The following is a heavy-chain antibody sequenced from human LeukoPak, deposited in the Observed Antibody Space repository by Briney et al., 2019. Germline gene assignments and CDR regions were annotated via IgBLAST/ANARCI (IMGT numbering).Heavy chain of an antibody. J-gene: IGHJ3*02. CDR1: GGSFSGYY. Sequence: SETLSLTCAVYGGSFSGYYWSWIRQPPGKGLEWIGEINHSGSTNYNPSLKSRVTVSVDTSKNQFSLKLSSVTAADTAMYYCARVLRAFDIWGQGTMVTVSS. V-gene: IGHV4-34*01. CDR3: ARVLRAFDI. CDR2: INHSGST.